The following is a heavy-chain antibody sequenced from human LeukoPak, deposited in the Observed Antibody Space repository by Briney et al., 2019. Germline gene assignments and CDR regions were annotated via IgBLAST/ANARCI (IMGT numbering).Heavy chain of an antibody. Sequence: PGGSLRLSCAASGFTFRSYWVRWVRQAPGKGLEWVANIKQDGSEKNYVDSVKGRFTISRDNAKNSLYLQMNSLRAEDTAVYYCASGLEPDYWGQGTLVTVSS. CDR2: IKQDGSEK. V-gene: IGHV3-7*03. CDR1: GFTFRSYW. CDR3: ASGLEPDY. J-gene: IGHJ4*02.